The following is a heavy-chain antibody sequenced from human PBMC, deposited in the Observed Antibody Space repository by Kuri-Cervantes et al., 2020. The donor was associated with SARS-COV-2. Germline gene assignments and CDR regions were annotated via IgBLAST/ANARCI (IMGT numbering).Heavy chain of an antibody. D-gene: IGHD2-2*01. V-gene: IGHV4-34*01. CDR2: INHSGST. CDR1: GGSFSGYS. Sequence: SETLSLTCAVYGGSFSGYSWSWIRQPPGKGLEWIGEINHSGSTNYNPSLKSRVTISVDKSKNQFSLKLSSVTAADTAVYYCARGQYCSSTSCYATYYYYYYGMDVWGPGTTVTVSS. CDR3: ARGQYCSSTSCYATYYYYYYGMDV. J-gene: IGHJ6*02.